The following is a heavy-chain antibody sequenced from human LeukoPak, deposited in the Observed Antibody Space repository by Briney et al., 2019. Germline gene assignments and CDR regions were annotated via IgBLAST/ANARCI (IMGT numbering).Heavy chain of an antibody. CDR2: ITGSGGTT. Sequence: GGSLRLSCVASGLTFSSHAMTWVRQTPGKGLEGVSGITGSGGTTYHADSVKGRFTISRDNSKNTLYLQMNNLRAEDTAVYYCASRPPSETYFAVFDYWGQGTLVTVSS. CDR3: ASRPPSETYFAVFDY. CDR1: GLTFSSHA. V-gene: IGHV3-23*01. J-gene: IGHJ4*02. D-gene: IGHD1-26*01.